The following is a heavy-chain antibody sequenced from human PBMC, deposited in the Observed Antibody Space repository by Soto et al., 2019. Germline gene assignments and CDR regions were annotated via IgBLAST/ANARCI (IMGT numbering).Heavy chain of an antibody. CDR3: ARIPYDSSGQRAFDN. V-gene: IGHV1-18*04. D-gene: IGHD3-22*01. CDR2: ISAYNGNT. Sequence: ASVKVSCKASGYTFSSYGISWVRQAPGQGLEWMGWISAYNGNTKYAQKLQGRVTMTTDTSTSTAYMELRSLRSDDTAVYYCARIPYDSSGQRAFDNWGQGTMVTVSS. J-gene: IGHJ3*02. CDR1: GYTFSSYG.